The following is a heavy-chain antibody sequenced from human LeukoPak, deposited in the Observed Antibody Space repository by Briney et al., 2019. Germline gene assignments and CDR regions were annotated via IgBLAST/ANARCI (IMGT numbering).Heavy chain of an antibody. D-gene: IGHD3-3*01. CDR1: GESFSGYY. Sequence: SETLSLTCVVYGESFSGYYWTWIRQPPGKGLEWIGEIIDTGSTKYNSSLKSRVTISVDTSKNEFSLNLTAVTAADTAIYYCARGLASGYPPIPFDYWGQGTLVTVSS. J-gene: IGHJ4*02. CDR2: IIDTGST. CDR3: ARGLASGYPPIPFDY. V-gene: IGHV4-34*12.